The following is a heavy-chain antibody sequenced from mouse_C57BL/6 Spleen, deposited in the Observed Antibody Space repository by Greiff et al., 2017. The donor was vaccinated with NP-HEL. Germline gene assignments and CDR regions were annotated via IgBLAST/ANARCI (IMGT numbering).Heavy chain of an antibody. CDR3: ARDDGNWDGGYFDV. CDR2: SRNKANDYTT. CDR1: GFTFSDFY. Sequence: EVKVVESGGGLVQSGRSLRLSCATSGFTFSDFYMEWVRQAPGKGLEWIAASRNKANDYTTEYSASVKGRFIVSRDTSQSILYLQMNALRAEDTAIYYCARDDGNWDGGYFDVWGTGTTVTVSS. V-gene: IGHV7-1*01. J-gene: IGHJ1*03. D-gene: IGHD4-1*01.